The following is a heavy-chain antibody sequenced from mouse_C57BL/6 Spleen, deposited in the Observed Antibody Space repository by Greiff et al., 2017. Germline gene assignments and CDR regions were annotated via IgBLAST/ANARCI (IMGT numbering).Heavy chain of an antibody. V-gene: IGHV1-50*01. Sequence: QVQLQQPGAELVKPGASVKLSCKASGSTFTSYWMQWVKQRPGQGLEWIGEIDPSDSYTNYNQKFKGKATLTVDTSSSTAYMQLSSLTSEDSAVYYCARSRYYGSSYEYYFDYWGQGTTLTVSS. J-gene: IGHJ2*01. CDR2: IDPSDSYT. D-gene: IGHD1-1*01. CDR3: ARSRYYGSSYEYYFDY. CDR1: GSTFTSYW.